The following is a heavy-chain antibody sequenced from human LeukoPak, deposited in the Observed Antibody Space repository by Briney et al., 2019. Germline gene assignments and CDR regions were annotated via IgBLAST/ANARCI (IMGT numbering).Heavy chain of an antibody. D-gene: IGHD3-22*01. CDR2: INPSGGST. J-gene: IGHJ4*02. CDR3: ARSSHDSSGYYPKGVNFDY. V-gene: IGHV1-46*01. Sequence: GASVKVSCKASGYTFTSYYMHWVRQAPGQGLEWTGIINPSGGSTSYTQKFQGRVTMTRDTSTSTVYMELSSLRSEDTAVYYCARSSHDSSGYYPKGVNFDYWGQGTLVTVSS. CDR1: GYTFTSYY.